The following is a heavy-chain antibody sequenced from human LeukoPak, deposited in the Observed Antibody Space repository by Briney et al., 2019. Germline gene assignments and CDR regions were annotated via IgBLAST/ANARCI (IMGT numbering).Heavy chain of an antibody. CDR3: ARDWLGRRGMDV. V-gene: IGHV3-53*04. CDR1: GFSVGSNY. Sequence: GGSLRLSCAGSGFSVGSNYMSWVRQAPGKGLEWVSIIYAGGSTYYADSVKGRFTIFRHSSNNTLYLQINSLRPEDTAVYYCARDWLGRRGMDVWGQGTTVTVSS. D-gene: IGHD2-15*01. CDR2: IYAGGST. J-gene: IGHJ6*02.